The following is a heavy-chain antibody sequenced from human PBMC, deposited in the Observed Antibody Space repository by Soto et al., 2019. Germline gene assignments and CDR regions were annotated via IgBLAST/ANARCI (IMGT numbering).Heavy chain of an antibody. CDR1: GFTFSDYY. Sequence: PGGSLRLSCAASGFTFSDYYMSWIRQAPGKGLEWVSYISSSGSTIYYADSVKGRFTISRDNAKNSLYLQMNSLRAEDTAVYYCARDEIMITFGDNWFDPWGQGTLVTVSS. CDR2: ISSSGSTI. D-gene: IGHD3-16*01. V-gene: IGHV3-11*01. J-gene: IGHJ5*02. CDR3: ARDEIMITFGDNWFDP.